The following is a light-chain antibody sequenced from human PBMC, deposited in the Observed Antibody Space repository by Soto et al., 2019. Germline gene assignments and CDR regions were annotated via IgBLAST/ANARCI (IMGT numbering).Light chain of an antibody. CDR3: QQYYSYPRT. V-gene: IGKV1-5*01. CDR2: DAS. CDR1: QSSSTR. J-gene: IGKJ1*01. Sequence: SASVGDPVTNTCRASQSSSTRLAWYQQKAGKAPKVLIYDASRLESGVPSRFSGSGSGTDFTLTISCLQSEDFATYYCQQYYSYPRTFGQGTMVDVK.